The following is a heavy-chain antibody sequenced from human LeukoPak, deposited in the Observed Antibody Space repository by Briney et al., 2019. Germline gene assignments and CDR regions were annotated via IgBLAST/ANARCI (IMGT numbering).Heavy chain of an antibody. CDR3: ARAGSGWLFDY. V-gene: IGHV4-61*02. J-gene: IGHJ4*02. CDR1: GGSISSGSYY. Sequence: PSETLPLTCTVSGGSISSGSYYWSWIRQPAGKGLEWVGRIYTSGSTNYNPSLKSRVTISVDTSKNQFSLKLSSVTAADTAVYYCARAGSGWLFDYWGQGTLVTVSS. D-gene: IGHD6-19*01. CDR2: IYTSGST.